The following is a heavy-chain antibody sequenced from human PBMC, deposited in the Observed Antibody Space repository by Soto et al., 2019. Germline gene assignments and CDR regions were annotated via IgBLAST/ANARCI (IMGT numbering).Heavy chain of an antibody. V-gene: IGHV3-48*01. CDR2: ISGSGDTT. CDR1: GCTFSNYS. Sequence: PGGSLRLSCAASGCTFSNYSINWIRQAPGKGLEWVSSISGSGDTTYYADSVKGRFTISRDNAKNSLYLQMNSLRAEDTAVYYCAIEKVGAPSVHVFDIWGQGTMVTVSS. D-gene: IGHD1-26*01. J-gene: IGHJ3*02. CDR3: AIEKVGAPSVHVFDI.